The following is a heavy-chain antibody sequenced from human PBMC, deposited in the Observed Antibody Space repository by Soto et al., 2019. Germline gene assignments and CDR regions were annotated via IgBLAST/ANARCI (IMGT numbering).Heavy chain of an antibody. J-gene: IGHJ5*02. D-gene: IGHD2-2*01. CDR3: ARGLGCSSTSCYGGWFDP. CDR1: GGSISSSSYY. CDR2: IYYSGST. Sequence: SETLSLTCTVSGGSISSSSYYWGWIRQPPGKGLEWIGSIYYSGSTYYNPSLKSRVTISVDTSKNQFSLKLSSVTAADTAVYYCARGLGCSSTSCYGGWFDPWGQGTLVTVSS. V-gene: IGHV4-39*01.